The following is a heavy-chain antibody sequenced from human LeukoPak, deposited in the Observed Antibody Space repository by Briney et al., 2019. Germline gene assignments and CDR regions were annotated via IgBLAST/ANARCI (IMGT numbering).Heavy chain of an antibody. CDR1: GFTFSSYS. CDR3: AREADSSGYQFDY. Sequence: GGSLRLSCAASGFTFSSYSMNWVRQAPGKGLEWVSSISSSSSYIYYADSVKGRFTISRDNAKNSLYLQMNSLRAEDTAVYYCAREADSSGYQFDYWGQGTLVTVSS. J-gene: IGHJ4*02. D-gene: IGHD3-22*01. V-gene: IGHV3-21*01. CDR2: ISSSSSYI.